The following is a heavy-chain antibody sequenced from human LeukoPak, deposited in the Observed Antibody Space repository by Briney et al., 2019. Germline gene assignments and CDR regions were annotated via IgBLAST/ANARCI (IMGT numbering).Heavy chain of an antibody. Sequence: GESLKISCKGSGYSFTSYWIGWVRQMPGKGLEWMGIIYHGDSGTRYSPSFQGQVTISADKSIGTAYLQWSSLKASDTAMYYCARGTGGAGILFDYWGQGTLVTVSS. D-gene: IGHD2-21*01. CDR3: ARGTGGAGILFDY. CDR1: GYSFTSYW. V-gene: IGHV5-51*01. CDR2: IYHGDSGT. J-gene: IGHJ4*02.